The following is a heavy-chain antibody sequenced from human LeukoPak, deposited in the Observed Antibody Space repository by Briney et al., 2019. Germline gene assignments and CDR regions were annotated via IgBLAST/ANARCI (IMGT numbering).Heavy chain of an antibody. D-gene: IGHD2-15*01. V-gene: IGHV4-4*07. Sequence: SETLSLTCTVSGGSINNYYWSWIRQPAGKGLEWIGRIYTRGSTNYNPSLKSRVTMSVDTSKNQFSLKLSSVTAADTAVYYCARGRYCSADICSGGDAFDIWGQGTVVSVSS. CDR3: ARGRYCSADICSGGDAFDI. J-gene: IGHJ3*02. CDR2: IYTRGST. CDR1: GGSINNYY.